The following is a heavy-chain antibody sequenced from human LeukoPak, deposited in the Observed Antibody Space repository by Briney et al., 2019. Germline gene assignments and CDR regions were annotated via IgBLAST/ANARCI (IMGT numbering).Heavy chain of an antibody. CDR2: IKQDGREK. CDR1: GFTFSSYW. Sequence: GGSLRLSCVVSGFTFSSYWMNWVRQAPGKGLEWVASIKQDGREKKYVDSVKGRFTISRDNAKNSLYLQMNSLRAEDTAVYYCARDAARWEVPFDYWGQGSLVTVSS. J-gene: IGHJ4*02. CDR3: ARDAARWEVPFDY. V-gene: IGHV3-7*01. D-gene: IGHD1-26*01.